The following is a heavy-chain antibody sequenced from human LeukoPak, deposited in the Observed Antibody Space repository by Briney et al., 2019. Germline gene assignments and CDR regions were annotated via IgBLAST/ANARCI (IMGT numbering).Heavy chain of an antibody. CDR1: GFTFGDFV. V-gene: IGHV3-7*01. CDR3: VSCGTTTCIIRFDH. Sequence: GGSLRLSCTASGFTFGDFVMNWVRQAPGKGLEWVASIKEDGSEKSYVDSVKGRFTISRDNAKNSLYLQMNSLRAEDTAVYYCVSCGTTTCIIRFDHWGQGTLVTVSS. J-gene: IGHJ4*02. D-gene: IGHD2-2*01. CDR2: IKEDGSEK.